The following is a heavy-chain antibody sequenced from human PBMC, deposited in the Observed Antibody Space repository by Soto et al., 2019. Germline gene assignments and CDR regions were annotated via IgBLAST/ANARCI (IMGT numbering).Heavy chain of an antibody. CDR1: GFSLNTGGVG. J-gene: IGHJ6*02. CDR2: IYWDDDE. Sequence: ITLKESGPTLVKPTQTLTLTCTFSGFSLNTGGVGVGWVRQPRGKAMEWLALIYWDDDERYRTSLRSRLNITKDTINNQVVLTMTNMGPEDTATYYCVRNWRYYGGDYYYGMDAWGQGTTVTVSS. V-gene: IGHV2-5*02. D-gene: IGHD3-10*01. CDR3: VRNWRYYGGDYYYGMDA.